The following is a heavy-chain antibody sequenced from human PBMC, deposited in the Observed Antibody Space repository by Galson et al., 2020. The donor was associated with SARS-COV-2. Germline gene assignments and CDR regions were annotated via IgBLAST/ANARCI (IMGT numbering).Heavy chain of an antibody. V-gene: IGHV4-61*02. Sequence: SETLSLTCTVAGGSITRGTYYWSWVRQPAGKGLEWIGRIYASGSTIYNPYFKSRVTMSVDTSKQQFSLKLRSVTAADTAVYYCARFGYYNILTGSYTYDFDSWGQGTLVTVSS. CDR3: ARFGYYNILTGSYTYDFDS. CDR1: GGSITRGTYY. J-gene: IGHJ4*02. CDR2: IYASGST. D-gene: IGHD3-9*01.